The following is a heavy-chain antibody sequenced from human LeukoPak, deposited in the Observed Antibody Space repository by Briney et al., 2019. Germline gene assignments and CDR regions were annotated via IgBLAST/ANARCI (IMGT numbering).Heavy chain of an antibody. CDR3: ARDTFYSSGVYGLDV. CDR1: GFIFSSYG. Sequence: GGSLRLSCAASGFIFSSYGMHWVRQAPGKGLEWVAVIYYDGSNKYYADSVRGRFTISRDNSKNTLFLQMSSLRAEDAAVYYCARDTFYSSGVYGLDVWGQGTTVTVSS. CDR2: IYYDGSNK. J-gene: IGHJ6*02. V-gene: IGHV3-33*01. D-gene: IGHD3-22*01.